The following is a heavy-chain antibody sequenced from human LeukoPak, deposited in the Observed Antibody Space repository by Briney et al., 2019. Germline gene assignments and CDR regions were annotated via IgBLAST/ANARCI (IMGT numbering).Heavy chain of an antibody. CDR1: GFTFSSYA. J-gene: IGHJ4*02. D-gene: IGHD3-22*01. CDR2: ISGSGGST. Sequence: GGSLRLSCAASGFTFSSYAMSWVRQAPGKGLEWVSAISGSGGSTYYADSVKGRFTISRDNSKNTLYLQMNSLRAEDTAVYYCAKAKWLIDYYDSSGYPYYFDYWGQGTLVTVSS. CDR3: AKAKWLIDYYDSSGYPYYFDY. V-gene: IGHV3-23*01.